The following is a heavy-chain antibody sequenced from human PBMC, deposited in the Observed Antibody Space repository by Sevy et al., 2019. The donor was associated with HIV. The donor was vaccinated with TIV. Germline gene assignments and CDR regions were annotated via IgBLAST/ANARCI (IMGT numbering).Heavy chain of an antibody. CDR3: ARSRLREFDF. V-gene: IGHV5-51*01. D-gene: IGHD5-12*01. J-gene: IGHJ4*02. Sequence: GESLKISCKTSGYNFRNYWIGWVRQVPGKGREGMGVIYGDDSDTRLSPSFEAHVTMSDDKSINTAYLQWTALTASDSAMYYCARSRLREFDFWGPGTLVTVSS. CDR1: GYNFRNYW. CDR2: IYGDDSDT.